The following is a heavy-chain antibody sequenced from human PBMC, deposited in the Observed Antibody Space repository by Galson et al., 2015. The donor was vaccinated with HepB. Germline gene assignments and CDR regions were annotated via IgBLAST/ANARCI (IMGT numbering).Heavy chain of an antibody. V-gene: IGHV1-69*06. CDR2: IIPIFGTA. J-gene: IGHJ6*02. D-gene: IGHD6-6*01. Sequence: SVKVSCKASGGTFSSYAISWVRQAPGQGLEWMGGIIPIFGTANYAQKFQGRVTITADKSTSTAYMELSSLRSEDTAVYYCAREVGSSSSDYYYGMDVWGQGTTVTVSS. CDR3: AREVGSSSSDYYYGMDV. CDR1: GGTFSSYA.